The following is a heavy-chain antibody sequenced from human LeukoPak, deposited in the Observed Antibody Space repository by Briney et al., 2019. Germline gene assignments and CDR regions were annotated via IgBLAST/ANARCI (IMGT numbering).Heavy chain of an antibody. CDR3: ARQGGLRYFDWLSGFDP. J-gene: IGHJ5*02. V-gene: IGHV5-51*01. Sequence: GESQKISCKGSGYSFTSYWIGWVRQMPGKGLEWMGIIYPGDSDTRYSPSFQGQVTISADKSISTAYLQWSSLKASDTAMYYCARQGGLRYFDWLSGFDPWGQGTLVTVS. CDR2: IYPGDSDT. D-gene: IGHD3-9*01. CDR1: GYSFTSYW.